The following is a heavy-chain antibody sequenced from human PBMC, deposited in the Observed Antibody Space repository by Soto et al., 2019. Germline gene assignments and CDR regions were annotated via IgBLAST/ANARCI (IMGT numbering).Heavy chain of an antibody. CDR3: AKDHGYSSSWYGY. J-gene: IGHJ4*02. Sequence: GSLSLSCAASGFTFSSYAMSWVRQAPGKGLECVSAISGSGGSTYYADSVKGRFTISRDNSKNTLYLQMNSLRAEDTAVYYCAKDHGYSSSWYGYWGQGTLVTVSS. D-gene: IGHD6-13*01. CDR1: GFTFSSYA. V-gene: IGHV3-23*01. CDR2: ISGSGGST.